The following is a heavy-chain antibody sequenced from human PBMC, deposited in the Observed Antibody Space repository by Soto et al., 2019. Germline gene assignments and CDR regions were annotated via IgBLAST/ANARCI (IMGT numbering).Heavy chain of an antibody. CDR2: INHSGST. D-gene: IGHD3-10*01. Sequence: PSETLSLTCAVYGGSFSGYYWSWIRQPPGKGLEWIGEINHSGSTKYNPSLKSRVTISVDTSKNQFSLKLSSVTAADTAVYYCARGGYYARYAFDIWGQGTMDTVSS. CDR1: GGSFSGYY. V-gene: IGHV4-34*01. CDR3: ARGGYYARYAFDI. J-gene: IGHJ3*02.